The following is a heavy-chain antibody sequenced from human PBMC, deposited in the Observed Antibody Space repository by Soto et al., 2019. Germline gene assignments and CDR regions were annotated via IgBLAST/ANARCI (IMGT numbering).Heavy chain of an antibody. J-gene: IGHJ1*01. V-gene: IGHV3-30*18. CDR2: ISYNGNDK. Sequence: QLVESGGGVVRPGRSLRLSCAASGFTFSGYAMHWVRQAPGKGLEWVATISYNGNDKYYVDSVKGRFTISRDNSKNTLYLQMSSLTPEDTAIYYCAKDVGDQGYFQNWGQGTLVIVSS. CDR1: GFTFSGYA. D-gene: IGHD2-21*02. CDR3: AKDVGDQGYFQN.